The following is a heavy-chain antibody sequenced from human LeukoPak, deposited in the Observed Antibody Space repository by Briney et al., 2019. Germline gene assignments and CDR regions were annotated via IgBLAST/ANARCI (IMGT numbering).Heavy chain of an antibody. CDR3: ARDHDSSGYYQSRFDY. V-gene: IGHV1-18*01. D-gene: IGHD3-22*01. CDR1: GGTFSSYA. CDR2: ISVQNGNT. Sequence: ASVKVSCKASGGTFSSYAISWVRQAPGQGLEWMGWISVQNGNTKSAQKFDGRVTMTTDTSTSTAYMELRSLGSDDTAVYYCARDHDSSGYYQSRFDYWGQGTLVTVSS. J-gene: IGHJ4*02.